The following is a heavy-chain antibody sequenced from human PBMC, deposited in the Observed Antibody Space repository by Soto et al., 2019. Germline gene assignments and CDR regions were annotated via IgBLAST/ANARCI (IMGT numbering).Heavy chain of an antibody. V-gene: IGHV1-69*06. J-gene: IGHJ3*02. CDR1: GGTFSSYA. CDR2: LIPIFGTA. Sequence: ASVKVSCKASGGTFSSYAISWVRQAPGQGLEWMGGLIPIFGTANYAQKFQGRVTITADKSTSTAYMELRSLRSEDTAVYYCARRREGDAFDIWGQGTMVTVSS. CDR3: ARRREGDAFDI.